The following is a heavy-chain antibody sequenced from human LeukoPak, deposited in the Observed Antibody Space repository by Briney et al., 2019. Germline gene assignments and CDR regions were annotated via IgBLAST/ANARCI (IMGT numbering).Heavy chain of an antibody. CDR3: AKRFRGTSGLYYFDS. CDR1: GFSFSDFG. CDR2: IFGSRDSI. V-gene: IGHV3-23*01. J-gene: IGHJ4*02. D-gene: IGHD2/OR15-2a*01. Sequence: GGSLRLSCAASGFSFSDFGMGWVRQAPGKRLEWVSSIFGSRDSISYADSVKGRFTISRDNSKNTLYLQMNSLRAEDTAVYYCAKRFRGTSGLYYFDSWGQGTLVTVSS.